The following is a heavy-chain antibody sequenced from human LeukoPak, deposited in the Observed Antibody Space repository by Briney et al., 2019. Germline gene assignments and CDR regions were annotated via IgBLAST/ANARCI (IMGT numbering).Heavy chain of an antibody. V-gene: IGHV3-23*01. Sequence: GGSLRLSCAASGFTFSSYAMSWVRQAPGKGLQWVSTVSGSGSSAYYADSVKGRFTISRDKSKNTLYLQVNSLRAEDTAVYYCAKAIAARLSDAFDIWGQGTMVTVSS. CDR3: AKAIAARLSDAFDI. CDR1: GFTFSSYA. D-gene: IGHD6-6*01. CDR2: VSGSGSSA. J-gene: IGHJ3*02.